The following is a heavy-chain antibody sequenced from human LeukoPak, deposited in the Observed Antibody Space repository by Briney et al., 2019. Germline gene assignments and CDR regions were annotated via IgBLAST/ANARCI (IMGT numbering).Heavy chain of an antibody. CDR3: AKPAAYCGGDCYPNWFDP. J-gene: IGHJ5*02. CDR1: GFTFSSYA. D-gene: IGHD2-21*02. V-gene: IGHV3-23*01. CDR2: ISGSGGST. Sequence: PGGSLRLSCAASGFTFSSYAMSWVRQAPGKGLEWVSAISGSGGSTYYADSVKGRFTISRDNSKNTLYLQMNSLRAEDTAVYYCAKPAAYCGGDCYPNWFDPWGQGTLVTVSS.